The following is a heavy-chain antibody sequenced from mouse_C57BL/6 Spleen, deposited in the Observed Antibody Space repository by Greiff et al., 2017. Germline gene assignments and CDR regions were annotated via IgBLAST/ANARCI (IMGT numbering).Heavy chain of an antibody. D-gene: IGHD1-1*01. CDR1: GYAFSSSW. CDR2: IYPGDGDT. Sequence: QVQLKQSGPELVKPGASVKISCKASGYAFSSSWMNWVKQRPGKGLEWIGRIYPGDGDTNYNGKFKGKATLTADKSSSTAYMQLSSLTSEDSAVYFCASTGGTEWYFDVWGTGTTVTVSS. V-gene: IGHV1-82*01. CDR3: ASTGGTEWYFDV. J-gene: IGHJ1*03.